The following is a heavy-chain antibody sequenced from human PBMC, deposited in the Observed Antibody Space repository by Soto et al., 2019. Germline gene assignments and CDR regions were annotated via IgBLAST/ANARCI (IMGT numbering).Heavy chain of an antibody. D-gene: IGHD5-12*01. V-gene: IGHV1-69*13. Sequence: SVKVSCKASGGSFSNFGISWVRQAPGQGLEWMGGIVPVFGRPNYAQRFRGRLTITADESTSTGYTELISLRSDDTAVYYCAREGSGYNFWGQGTQVTVSS. CDR1: GGSFSNFG. CDR2: IVPVFGRP. J-gene: IGHJ4*02. CDR3: AREGSGYNF.